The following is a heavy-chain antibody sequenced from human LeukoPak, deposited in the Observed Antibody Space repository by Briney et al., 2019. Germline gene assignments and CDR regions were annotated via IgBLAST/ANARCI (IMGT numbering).Heavy chain of an antibody. CDR1: GFSFSSYW. CDR3: ARSSYPYYFDY. V-gene: IGHV3-74*01. Sequence: PGGSLRLSCGASGFSFSSYWMHWVRQARGKGLVGVSRVNNDGSSTTYADSVEGRVTISRDNARNTLYLQMNSLRAEDTAVYYCARSSYPYYFDYWGQGTLVTVSS. D-gene: IGHD6-19*01. J-gene: IGHJ4*02. CDR2: VNNDGSST.